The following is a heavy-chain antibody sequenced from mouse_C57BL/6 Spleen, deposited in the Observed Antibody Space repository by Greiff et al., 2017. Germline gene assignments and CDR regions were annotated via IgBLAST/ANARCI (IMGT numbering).Heavy chain of an antibody. CDR1: GYTFTSYW. D-gene: IGHD1-1*01. Sequence: VQLQQPGAELVKPGASVKLSCKASGYTFTSYWMQWVKQRPGQGLEWIGEIDPSDSYTNYNQKFKGKATLTVDTSSSTAYMQLSSLTSEDSAVYYCARGTTVVAPGFAYWGQGTLVTVSA. V-gene: IGHV1-50*01. CDR3: ARGTTVVAPGFAY. CDR2: IDPSDSYT. J-gene: IGHJ3*01.